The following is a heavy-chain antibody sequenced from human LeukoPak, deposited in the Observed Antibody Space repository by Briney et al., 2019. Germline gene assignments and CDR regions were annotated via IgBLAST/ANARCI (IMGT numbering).Heavy chain of an antibody. V-gene: IGHV3-23*01. Sequence: AGSLRLSCAASGFTFSSYAMSWVRQAPGKGLEWVSAISGSGGSTYYADSVKGRFTISRDNSKNTLYLQMNSLRAEDTAVYYCAKDWFITISLQDAFDIWGQGTMVTVSS. CDR2: ISGSGGST. CDR1: GFTFSSYA. CDR3: AKDWFITISLQDAFDI. D-gene: IGHD3-9*01. J-gene: IGHJ3*02.